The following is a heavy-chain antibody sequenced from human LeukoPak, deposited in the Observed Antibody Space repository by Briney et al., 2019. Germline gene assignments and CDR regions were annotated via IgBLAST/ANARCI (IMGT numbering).Heavy chain of an antibody. V-gene: IGHV3-30-3*01. J-gene: IGHJ4*02. D-gene: IGHD3-10*01. Sequence: GGSLRLSCAASGFTFSSYAMHWVRQAPGKGLEWVAVISYDGSNKYYADSVKGRFTISRDNSKNTLYLQMNSLRAEDTAVYYCARAGVWFGEIGDYWGQGTLVTVSS. CDR3: ARAGVWFGEIGDY. CDR2: ISYDGSNK. CDR1: GFTFSSYA.